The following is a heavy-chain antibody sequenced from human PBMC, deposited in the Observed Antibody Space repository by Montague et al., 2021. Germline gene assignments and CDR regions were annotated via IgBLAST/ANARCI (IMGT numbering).Heavy chain of an antibody. CDR2: RSGGGTT. CDR3: ATVFILTGYTWDH. D-gene: IGHD3-9*01. J-gene: IGHJ4*02. V-gene: IGHV4-4*02. Sequence: SETLSPTRAVSGVSISNTYWCTWVHPSPGKGLEWMGDRSGGGTTNYNSSFNSRVTMSINRSKNHFSLSLTSVTAADTAVYYCATVFILTGYTWDHWGQGTLVTVSS. CDR1: GVSISNTYW.